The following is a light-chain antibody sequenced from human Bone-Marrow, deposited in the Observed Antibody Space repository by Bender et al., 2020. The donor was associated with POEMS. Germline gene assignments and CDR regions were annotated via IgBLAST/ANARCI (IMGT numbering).Light chain of an antibody. CDR2: DVS. CDR1: SSNVGGYNY. CDR3: SSYTSSSTYVV. Sequence: QSALTQPPSASGSPGQSVTVSCTGTSSNVGGYNYVSWYQQHPGKAPKLMIYDVSKRPSGVPDRFSGSKSGNTASLTISGLQAEDEAIYSCSSYTSSSTYVVFGGGTKLTVL. J-gene: IGLJ2*01. V-gene: IGLV2-8*01.